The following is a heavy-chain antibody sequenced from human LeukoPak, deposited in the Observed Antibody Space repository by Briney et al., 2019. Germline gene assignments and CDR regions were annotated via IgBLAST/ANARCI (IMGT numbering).Heavy chain of an antibody. CDR3: AKDPHDKSGYYFVLDGF. CDR1: GFTFSAYD. D-gene: IGHD3-22*01. V-gene: IGHV3-30*18. J-gene: IGHJ4*02. CDR2: ISFDGSNK. Sequence: GGSLRLSCAASGFTFSAYDMHWVRQAPGKGLEWVAVISFDGSNKDYIDSVKGRFTISRDNSKNTVHLQMNSLRTEDTAVYYCAKDPHDKSGYYFVLDGFWGQEPWSPSPQ.